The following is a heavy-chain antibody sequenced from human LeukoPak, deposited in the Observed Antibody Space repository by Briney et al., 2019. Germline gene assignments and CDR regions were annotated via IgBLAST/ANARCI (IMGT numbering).Heavy chain of an antibody. CDR2: IYYSGST. V-gene: IGHV4-59*08. CDR3: ARHVGYGNNWFDP. J-gene: IGHJ5*02. D-gene: IGHD5-18*01. Sequence: PSETLSLTCTVSGGSISSYYWSWIRQPPGKALEWIGYIYYSGSTNYNPSLKSRVTISVDTSKNQFSLKLRSVTAADTAVYYCARHVGYGNNWFDPWGQGTLVTVSS. CDR1: GGSISSYY.